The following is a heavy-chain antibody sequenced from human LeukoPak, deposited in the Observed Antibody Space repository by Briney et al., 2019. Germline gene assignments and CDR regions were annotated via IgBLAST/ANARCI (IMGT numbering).Heavy chain of an antibody. D-gene: IGHD3-3*01. CDR3: ASEVGYRSLGY. CDR1: GFTFNDDT. V-gene: IGHV3-43*01. Sequence: GGSLRLSCAASGFTFNDDTMHWGRQTPGRGLEWVSFITWKTHRTNYADSVKGRFTVSRDNRKDSLYLQMNSLSTEDTGLYHCASEVGYRSLGYLGPGTLVTVSS. J-gene: IGHJ4*02. CDR2: ITWKTHRT.